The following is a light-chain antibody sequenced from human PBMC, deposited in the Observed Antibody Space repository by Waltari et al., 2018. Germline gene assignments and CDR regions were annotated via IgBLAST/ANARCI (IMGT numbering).Light chain of an antibody. CDR3: CSYIGRAL. J-gene: IGLJ2*01. CDR1: SRDVGGYNF. CDR2: EVI. Sequence: QSALTQPASVSGSPGQSITISCTGSSRDVGGYNFVSWYQQHPGKAPKPLIYEVIKRPSGVSIRFSGSKSGNTASLTIAGLQAEDEADYYCCSYIGRALFGGGTKLTVL. V-gene: IGLV2-23*02.